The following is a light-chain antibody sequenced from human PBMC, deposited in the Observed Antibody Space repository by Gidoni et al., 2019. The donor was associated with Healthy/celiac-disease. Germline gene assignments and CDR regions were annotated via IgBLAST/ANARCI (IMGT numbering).Light chain of an antibody. CDR2: GAS. J-gene: IGKJ3*01. CDR1: QGVSSN. CDR3: QQYNNWPPWST. Sequence: EIVMTQSPATLSVSPGERATLSCRASQGVSSNLAWYQQKPGQAPRLLIYGASTRATGIPARFSGSGSGTEFTLTISSLQSEDFAVYYCQQYNNWPPWSTFGPGTKVDIK. V-gene: IGKV3-15*01.